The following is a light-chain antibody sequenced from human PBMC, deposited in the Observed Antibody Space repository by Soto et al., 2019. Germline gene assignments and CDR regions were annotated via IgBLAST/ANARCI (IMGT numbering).Light chain of an antibody. CDR1: ESVSTY. CDR2: DAS. Sequence: EIVLTQSPATLSLSPGETATLSCGASESVSTYLAWYQQKPGQAPRLLIYDASHRATGTPARFSGSGSMTDFTLTISSLEPEDSAVYYCQRRRNTFTFGPGTKVEIK. CDR3: QRRRNTFT. J-gene: IGKJ3*01. V-gene: IGKV3-11*01.